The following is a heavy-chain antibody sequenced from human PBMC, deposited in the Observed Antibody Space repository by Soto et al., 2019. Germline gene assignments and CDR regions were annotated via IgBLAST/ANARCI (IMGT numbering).Heavy chain of an antibody. J-gene: IGHJ6*02. Sequence: PGGSLRLSCAASVFTFSRYAMHWVRQATGNGLAWVAVISYDGSNKYYADSVKGRFTISRDNSKNTLYLQMNSLRAEDTAVYYCARDKVRGYYDFWSEITNGMDVWGQGTTVTVSS. CDR2: ISYDGSNK. CDR3: ARDKVRGYYDFWSEITNGMDV. CDR1: VFTFSRYA. D-gene: IGHD3-3*01. V-gene: IGHV3-30-3*01.